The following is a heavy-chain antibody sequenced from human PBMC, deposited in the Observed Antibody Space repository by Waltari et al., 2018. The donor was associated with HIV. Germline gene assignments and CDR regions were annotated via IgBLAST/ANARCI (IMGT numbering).Heavy chain of an antibody. CDR2: INAGNGNT. D-gene: IGHD3-10*01. CDR1: GYTFTSYA. J-gene: IGHJ3*02. CDR3: ARERGLRGSGSYNNAFDI. V-gene: IGHV1-3*01. Sequence: QVQLVQSGAEVKKPGASVKVSCKASGYTFTSYAMHWVRQAPGQRLEWMGWINAGNGNTKYSQKFQGRVTITRDTSASTAYMELSSLRSEDTAVYYCARERGLRGSGSYNNAFDIWGQGTMVTVSS.